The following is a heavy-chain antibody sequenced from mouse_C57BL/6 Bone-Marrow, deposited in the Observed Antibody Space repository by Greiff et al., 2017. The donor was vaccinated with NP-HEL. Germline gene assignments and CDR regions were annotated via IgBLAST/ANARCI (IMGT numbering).Heavy chain of an antibody. CDR3: ARDTTAVYFDY. V-gene: IGHV5-17*01. Sequence: EVMLVESGGGLVKPGGSLKLSCAASGFTFSDYGMHWVRQAPEKGLEWVAYISSGSSTIYYADTVKGRFTISRDNAKNTLFLQLTSLRSEDTAMYYCARDTTAVYFDYWGQGTTLTVSS. D-gene: IGHD1-2*01. J-gene: IGHJ2*01. CDR2: ISSGSSTI. CDR1: GFTFSDYG.